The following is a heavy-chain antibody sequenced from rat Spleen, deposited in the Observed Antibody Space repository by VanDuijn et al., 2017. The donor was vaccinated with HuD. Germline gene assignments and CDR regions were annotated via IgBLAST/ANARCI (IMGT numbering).Heavy chain of an antibody. J-gene: IGHJ2*01. V-gene: IGHV5S10*01. D-gene: IGHD1-12*02. CDR1: GFTFSDFN. CDR2: ISYDGSST. Sequence: EVQLVESGGGLVQPGRSLKLSCAASGFTFSDFNMAWVRQAPKKGLEWVATISYDGSSTYYRDSVKGRFTISRDKAKSSLYLQMNSLRSEDTATYYCTTDSYFDGTYYPGGFDYWGQGVMVTVSS. CDR3: TTDSYFDGTYYPGGFDY.